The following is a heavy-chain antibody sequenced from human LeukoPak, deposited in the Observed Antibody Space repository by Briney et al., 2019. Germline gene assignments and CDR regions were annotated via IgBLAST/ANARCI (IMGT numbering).Heavy chain of an antibody. Sequence: PGRSLRLSCAASGLTFSGAWMHLVRQTPGKGLVWISRIKSDGTATYADSVRGRFTISRDNAKNTLYLQMNNLRADDTGIYYCARDGSYKLDYWGQGALVTVSS. CDR1: GLTFSGAW. D-gene: IGHD1-26*01. CDR3: ARDGSYKLDY. CDR2: IKSDGTAT. J-gene: IGHJ4*02. V-gene: IGHV3-74*01.